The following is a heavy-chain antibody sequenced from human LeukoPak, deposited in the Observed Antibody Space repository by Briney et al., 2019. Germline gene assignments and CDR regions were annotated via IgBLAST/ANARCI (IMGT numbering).Heavy chain of an antibody. Sequence: GRSLRLSCAASGFTFSSYAMHWVCQAPGKGLEWVAVISYDGSNKYYADSVKGRFTISRDNSKNTLYLQMNSLRAEDTAVYYCARAAGMVIYPFDYWGQGTLVTVSS. CDR1: GFTFSSYA. V-gene: IGHV3-30-3*01. D-gene: IGHD3-22*01. CDR3: ARAAGMVIYPFDY. J-gene: IGHJ4*02. CDR2: ISYDGSNK.